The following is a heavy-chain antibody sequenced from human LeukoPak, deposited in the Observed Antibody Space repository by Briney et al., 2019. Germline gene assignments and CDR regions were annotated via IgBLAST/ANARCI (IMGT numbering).Heavy chain of an antibody. D-gene: IGHD2-21*02. V-gene: IGHV3-74*01. CDR2: ISPDGNSR. CDR3: ARDGGLLPDN. J-gene: IGHJ4*02. Sequence: PGGSLRLSCAASGFPFSTYAMHWVRQRPGKGLVWISRISPDGNSRGYADSVKGRFIISRDSATNTLSLQMNSLTADDTAVYYCARDGGLLPDNWGKGTLVTVSS. CDR1: GFPFSTYA.